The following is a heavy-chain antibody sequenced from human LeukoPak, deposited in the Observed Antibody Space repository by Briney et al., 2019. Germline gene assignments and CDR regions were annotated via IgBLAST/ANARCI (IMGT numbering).Heavy chain of an antibody. J-gene: IGHJ6*02. V-gene: IGHV3-30*18. D-gene: IGHD4-23*01. CDR2: ISYDGSNK. Sequence: GGSLRLSCAASGFTFSSYGMHWVRQAPGKGLEWVADISYDGSNKYYADSVKGRFTISRDNSKNTLYLQMNSLRAEDTTVYYRAKAVTNYYYYYGMDVWGQGTTVTVSS. CDR3: AKAVTNYYYYYGMDV. CDR1: GFTFSSYG.